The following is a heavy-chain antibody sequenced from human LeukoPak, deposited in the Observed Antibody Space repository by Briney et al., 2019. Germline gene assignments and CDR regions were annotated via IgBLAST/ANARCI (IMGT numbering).Heavy chain of an antibody. J-gene: IGHJ4*02. CDR2: IKSKIHGGTT. Sequence: GGSLRLSCAASGFTFDKAWMTWVRQAPGKGLEWVGRIKSKIHGGTTDYAAPVKGRFTVSRDDSENSVYLQMSSMRTEDTAMYYCTTEWVNWGQGTLVTVSS. CDR1: GFTFDKAW. V-gene: IGHV3-15*01. CDR3: TTEWVN.